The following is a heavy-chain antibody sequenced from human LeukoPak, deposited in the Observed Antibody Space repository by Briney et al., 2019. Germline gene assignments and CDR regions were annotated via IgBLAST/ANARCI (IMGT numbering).Heavy chain of an antibody. Sequence: PSGGSLRLSCAASGFTFSSYAMSWVRQAPGKGLEWVSAISGSGGSTYYADSVKGRFTISRDNAKNSLYLQMNSLRAEDTAVYYCARLRRITGTTWFDPWGQGTLVTVSS. CDR3: ARLRRITGTTWFDP. J-gene: IGHJ5*02. CDR1: GFTFSSYA. V-gene: IGHV3-23*01. D-gene: IGHD1-7*01. CDR2: ISGSGGST.